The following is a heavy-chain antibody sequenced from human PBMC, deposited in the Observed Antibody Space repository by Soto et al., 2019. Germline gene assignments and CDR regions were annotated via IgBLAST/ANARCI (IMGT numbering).Heavy chain of an antibody. J-gene: IGHJ6*01. CDR3: AREPWVAAAGKLYYYGMDV. D-gene: IGHD6-13*01. V-gene: IGHV4-4*02. CDR1: GGSISSSNW. Sequence: TSETLSLTCAVSGGSISSSNWWSWVRQPPGKGLEWIGEIYHSGSTNYNPSLKSRVTISVDKSKNQFSLKLSSVTAADTAVYYCAREPWVAAAGKLYYYGMDVWGQGTTVTVSS. CDR2: IYHSGST.